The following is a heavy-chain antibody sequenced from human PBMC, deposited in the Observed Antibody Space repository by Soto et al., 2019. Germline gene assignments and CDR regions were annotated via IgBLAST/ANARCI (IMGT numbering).Heavy chain of an antibody. CDR2: IYYSGST. CDR1: GGSTSSYY. CDR3: AAPPRY. J-gene: IGHJ4*02. V-gene: IGHV4-59*01. Sequence: QVQLQESGPGLVKPSETLSLTCSVSGGSTSSYYWSWIRQPPGKGLEWIGYIYYSGSTDYSPSLKSRVTMSIDTSQNQVSLKLTSVTTADTAVYYCAAPPRYWGQGPLVTVSS.